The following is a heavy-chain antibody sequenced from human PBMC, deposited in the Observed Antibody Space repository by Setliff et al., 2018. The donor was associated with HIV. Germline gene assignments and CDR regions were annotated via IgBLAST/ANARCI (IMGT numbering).Heavy chain of an antibody. CDR2: INPSGGST. J-gene: IGHJ4*02. V-gene: IGHV1-46*01. CDR1: GYTFTSYY. D-gene: IGHD6-6*01. Sequence: GASVKVSCKASGYTFTSYYMHWVRQAPGQGLEWMGIINPSGGSTSYAQRFQGRVTMTRDTSTSTVYMELSSLRSEDTAVYYCARWYAFHSSSSVLGFWGQGTLVTVSS. CDR3: ARWYAFHSSSSVLGF.